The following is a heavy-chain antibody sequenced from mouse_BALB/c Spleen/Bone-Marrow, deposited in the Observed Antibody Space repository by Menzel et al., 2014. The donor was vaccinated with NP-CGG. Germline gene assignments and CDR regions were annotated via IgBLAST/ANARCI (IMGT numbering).Heavy chain of an antibody. CDR1: GFSFNSYG. V-gene: IGHV5-9-2*01. CDR2: ISGGGSYT. Sequence: EVMLVESGGGLVKSGGSLKLSCAASGFSFNSYGMSWVRQTPEKRLEWVATISGGGSYTFYPDSVKGRFTISRDNAKNSLYLQLSSLRSEDTALYYCARHAYYDQTEVSFVYCGQGTLVTVSA. CDR3: ARHAYYDQTEVSFVY. J-gene: IGHJ3*01. D-gene: IGHD2-4*01.